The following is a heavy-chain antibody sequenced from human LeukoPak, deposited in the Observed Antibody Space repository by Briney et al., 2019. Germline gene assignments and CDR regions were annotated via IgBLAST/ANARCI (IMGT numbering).Heavy chain of an antibody. CDR2: IYYSGST. CDR3: ARGRTSWQYYYYMDV. D-gene: IGHD2-2*01. J-gene: IGHJ6*03. CDR1: GGSISSYY. Sequence: SETLSLTCTVSGGSISSYYWSWIRQPPGKGLEWIGYIYYSGSTNYNPSLKSRVTISVDTSKNQFSLKLSSVTAADTAVYYCARGRTSWQYYYYMDVWGKGTTVTISS. V-gene: IGHV4-59*01.